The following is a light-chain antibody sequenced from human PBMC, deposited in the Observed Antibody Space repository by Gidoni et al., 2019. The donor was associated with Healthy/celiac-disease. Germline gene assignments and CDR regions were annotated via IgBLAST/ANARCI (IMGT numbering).Light chain of an antibody. V-gene: IGKV3-20*01. CDR3: QQYGSSPTYT. CDR2: GAS. Sequence: ELVLTQSPGTLSLSPGERATLSCRVSQSVSSSYLAWYQQKPGQAPRLLIYGASSRATGIPDRFSGSGSGTDFTLTISRLEPEDFAVYYCQQYGSSPTYTFGQGTKLEIK. J-gene: IGKJ2*01. CDR1: QSVSSSY.